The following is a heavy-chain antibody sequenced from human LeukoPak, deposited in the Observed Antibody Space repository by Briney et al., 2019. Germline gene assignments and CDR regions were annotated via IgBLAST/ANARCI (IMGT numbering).Heavy chain of an antibody. CDR3: ARLGAGPTYYDFWSGYSSFYFDY. D-gene: IGHD3-3*01. CDR2: ISSSGNT. V-gene: IGHV4-39*02. Sequence: SSETLSLTCTVSGGSTSSGNYYWGWIRQPPGKGLEWIGGISSSGNTYYNPSLKSRITIFIDTSKNHFSLKLSSVCAADTAVYYCARLGAGPTYYDFWSGYSSFYFDYWGQGTLVTVSS. CDR1: GGSTSSGNYY. J-gene: IGHJ4*02.